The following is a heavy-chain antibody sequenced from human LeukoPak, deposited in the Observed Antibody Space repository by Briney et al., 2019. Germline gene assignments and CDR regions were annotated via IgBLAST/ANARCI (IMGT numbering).Heavy chain of an antibody. CDR2: SYTSGST. Sequence: SETLSLTCTHPVGSISSYSWSWIWHTVGKGLEWSGRSYTSGSTNYNPSLKSRVTMSVDTSKNQFSLKLSSVTAADTAVYYCARSGRPAAPNYFDYWGQGTLVTVSS. D-gene: IGHD2-2*01. J-gene: IGHJ4*02. V-gene: IGHV4-4*07. CDR3: ARSGRPAAPNYFDY. CDR1: VGSISSYS.